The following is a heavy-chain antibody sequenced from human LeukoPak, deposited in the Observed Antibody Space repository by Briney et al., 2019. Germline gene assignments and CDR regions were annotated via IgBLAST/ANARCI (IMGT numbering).Heavy chain of an antibody. D-gene: IGHD1-26*01. J-gene: IGHJ4*02. V-gene: IGHV3-7*01. CDR2: IKQDGSEK. CDR1: GFTFSSYW. CDR3: ARELYSGSYHEDY. Sequence: GGSLRLSCAASGFTFSSYWMSWVRQAPGKGLEWVANIKQDGSEKYYVDSVKGRFTISRDNANNSLYLQMNSLRAEDTAVYYCARELYSGSYHEDYWGQGTLVTVSS.